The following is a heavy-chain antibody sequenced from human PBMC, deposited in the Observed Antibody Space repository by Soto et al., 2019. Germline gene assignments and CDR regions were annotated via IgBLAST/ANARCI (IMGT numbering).Heavy chain of an antibody. CDR1: GFTFSSYA. D-gene: IGHD3-16*01. Sequence: GGSLRLSCTASGFTFSSYAMHWVRQAPGKGLEWVAVISYDGSNKYYADSVKGRFTISRDNSKNTLYLQMNSLRAEDTAVYYCARGGVPGAFDIWAQGKMVTVSS. CDR2: ISYDGSNK. J-gene: IGHJ3*02. V-gene: IGHV3-30-3*01. CDR3: ARGGVPGAFDI.